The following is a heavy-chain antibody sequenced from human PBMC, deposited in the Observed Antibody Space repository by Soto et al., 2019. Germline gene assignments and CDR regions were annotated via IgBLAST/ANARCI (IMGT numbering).Heavy chain of an antibody. V-gene: IGHV6-1*01. CDR2: TYYRSKWYY. CDR3: ARGEQYSERIFNY. D-gene: IGHD1-26*01. CDR1: GDSVSSNSAG. J-gene: IGHJ4*01. Sequence: QTLSLTCAITGDSVSSNSAGWSWVRQSPSRGLEWLGRTYYRSKWYYEYAVSVRGRITINPDTSKNQYSLQLNSVTPEDTAVYFCARGEQYSERIFNYCRQAPLVIVSS.